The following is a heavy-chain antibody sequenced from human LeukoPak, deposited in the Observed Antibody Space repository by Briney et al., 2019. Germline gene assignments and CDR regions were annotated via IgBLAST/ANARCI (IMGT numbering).Heavy chain of an antibody. J-gene: IGHJ3*02. Sequence: GASVKVSCKASGGTFSSYTINWVRQAPGQGLEWMGGIIPIFATTNNAQKFQGRVTITADESTSTAYMELSSLRSEDTAVYYCARASGYYYDSSGYGAFDIWGQGTMVTVSS. CDR2: IIPIFATT. V-gene: IGHV1-69*13. CDR3: ARASGYYYDSSGYGAFDI. D-gene: IGHD3-22*01. CDR1: GGTFSSYT.